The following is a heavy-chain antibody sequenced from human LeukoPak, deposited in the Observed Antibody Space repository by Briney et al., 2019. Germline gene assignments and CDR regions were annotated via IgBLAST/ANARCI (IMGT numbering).Heavy chain of an antibody. J-gene: IGHJ6*03. V-gene: IGHV4-59*01. CDR3: ARDQHCSSTSCYGSQVSYYMDV. CDR1: GGSISSYY. D-gene: IGHD2-2*01. CDR2: IYYSGST. Sequence: SETLSLTCTVSGGSISSYYWSWIRQPPGEGLEWIGYIYYSGSTNYNPSLKSRVTISVDTSKNQFSLKLSSVTAADTAVYYCARDQHCSSTSCYGSQVSYYMDVWGKGTTVTVSS.